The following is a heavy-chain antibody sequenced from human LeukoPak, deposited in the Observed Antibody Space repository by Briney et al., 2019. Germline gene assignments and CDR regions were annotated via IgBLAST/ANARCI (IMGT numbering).Heavy chain of an antibody. CDR1: GGSISSYY. CDR3: ARSLRIQLWSKAFDY. D-gene: IGHD5-18*01. CDR2: IYYSGST. J-gene: IGHJ4*02. V-gene: IGHV4-59*12. Sequence: SETLSLTCTVSGGSISSYYWSWIRQPPGKGLEWIGYIYYSGSTNYNPSLKSRVTISVDTSKNQFSLKLSSVTAADTAVYYCARSLRIQLWSKAFDYWGQGTLVTVSS.